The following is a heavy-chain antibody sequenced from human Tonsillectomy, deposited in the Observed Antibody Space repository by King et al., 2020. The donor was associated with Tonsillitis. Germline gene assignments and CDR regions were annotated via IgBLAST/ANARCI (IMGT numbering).Heavy chain of an antibody. CDR3: AKSGLYCSSTSCYSMDV. Sequence: VQLVESGGGVVQPGRSLRLSCAASGFTFSSYGMHWVRQAPGKGLEWVAVISYDGSKKYYADSVKGRFTISRDNSKNTLYLQMNSLRAEDTAVYYCAKSGLYCSSTSCYSMDVWGQGTTVTVSS. D-gene: IGHD2-2*01. J-gene: IGHJ6*02. CDR2: ISYDGSKK. V-gene: IGHV3-30*18. CDR1: GFTFSSYG.